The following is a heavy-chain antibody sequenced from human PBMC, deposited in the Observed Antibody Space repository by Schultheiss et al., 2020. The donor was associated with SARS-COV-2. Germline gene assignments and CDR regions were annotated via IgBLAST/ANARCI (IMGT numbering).Heavy chain of an antibody. J-gene: IGHJ6*02. CDR1: GFTFSSYA. CDR2: ISGSGGST. Sequence: GGSLRLSCAASGFTFSSYAMSWVRQAPGKGLEWVSAISGSGGSTYYADSVKGRFTISRDNSKNTLYLQMNSLRAEDTAVYYCAKLGPEYSSSSNYYYYGMDVWGQGTTVTVSS. CDR3: AKLGPEYSSSSNYYYYGMDV. V-gene: IGHV3-23*01. D-gene: IGHD6-6*01.